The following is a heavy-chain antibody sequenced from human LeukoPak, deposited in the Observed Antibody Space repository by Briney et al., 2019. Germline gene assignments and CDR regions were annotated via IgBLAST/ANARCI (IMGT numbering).Heavy chain of an antibody. Sequence: SETLSLTCTVSGGSISSYYWSWIRQPPGKGLEWIGYIYYSGSTNYNPSLKSRVTISVDTSKSQFSLELTSVTAADTAVYYCARVHSSSWYVGNWFDPWGQGTLVTVSS. CDR1: GGSISSYY. D-gene: IGHD6-13*01. CDR3: ARVHSSSWYVGNWFDP. CDR2: IYYSGST. V-gene: IGHV4-59*01. J-gene: IGHJ5*02.